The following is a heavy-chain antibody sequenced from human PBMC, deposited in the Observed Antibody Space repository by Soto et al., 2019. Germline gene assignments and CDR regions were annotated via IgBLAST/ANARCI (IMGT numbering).Heavy chain of an antibody. D-gene: IGHD2-8*01. CDR1: GGTFSSYA. J-gene: IGHJ6*02. CDR2: IIPIFGTA. CDR3: AGRFGYCTNGVCYNLNYYYYYGMDV. V-gene: IGHV1-69*06. Sequence: SVKVSCKASGGTFSSYAISWVRQAPGQRLEWMGGIIPIFGTANYAQKFQGRVTITADKSTSTAYMELSSLRSEDTAVYYCAGRFGYCTNGVCYNLNYYYYYGMDVWGQGTTVTVSS.